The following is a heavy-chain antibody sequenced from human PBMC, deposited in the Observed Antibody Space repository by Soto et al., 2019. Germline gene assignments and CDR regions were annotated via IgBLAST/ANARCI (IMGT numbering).Heavy chain of an antibody. Sequence: GASVKVSCKASGGTFSSFGLTWVRQAPGQGLEWMGRIVPIFGTANYAQKFQGRVTITADKSTSTAYMELSSLRSEDTAVYYRASRVNGYSGYASDYWGQGTLVTVSS. CDR2: IVPIFGTA. V-gene: IGHV1-69*06. CDR3: ASRVNGYSGYASDY. J-gene: IGHJ4*02. CDR1: GGTFSSFG. D-gene: IGHD5-12*01.